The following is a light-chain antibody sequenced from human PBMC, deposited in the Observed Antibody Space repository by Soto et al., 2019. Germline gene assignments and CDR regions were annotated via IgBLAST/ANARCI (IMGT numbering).Light chain of an antibody. CDR2: GAS. V-gene: IGKV1-39*01. J-gene: IGKJ2*01. Sequence: IQMTQSPSSLSASVGDSVTVTCRASQSINIYLNWYQQKPGKAPTLLIYGASSLQSGVPSRFTGGGSRTDFTLTISSLQPEDFATYYCQQSYRTPHTFGQGTKLEIK. CDR3: QQSYRTPHT. CDR1: QSINIY.